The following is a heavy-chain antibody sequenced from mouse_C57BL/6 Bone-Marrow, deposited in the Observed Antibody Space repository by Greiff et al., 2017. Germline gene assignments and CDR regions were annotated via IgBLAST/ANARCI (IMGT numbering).Heavy chain of an antibody. CDR1: GYTFTSYW. J-gene: IGHJ2*01. V-gene: IGHV1-69*01. Sequence: QVQLQQPGAELVMPGASVKLSCKASGYTFTSYWMHWVKQRPGQGLEWIGEIDPSDSYTNYNQKFKGKSTLTVDKSSSTAYMQLSSLTSEDSAVYYCAREGLCDYPDYWGQGTTLTVSS. D-gene: IGHD2-4*01. CDR3: AREGLCDYPDY. CDR2: IDPSDSYT.